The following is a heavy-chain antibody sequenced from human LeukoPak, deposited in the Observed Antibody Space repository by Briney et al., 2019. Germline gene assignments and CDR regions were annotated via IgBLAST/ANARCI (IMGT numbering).Heavy chain of an antibody. J-gene: IGHJ3*02. CDR2: ISYDGSNK. Sequence: GGSLRLSCAASGFTFSSYGMHWVRQAPGKGLEGVAVISYDGSNKYYADSVKGRFTISRDNSKNTLYLQMNSLRAEDTAVYYCARLYSSSNLDIWGQGTMVTVSS. V-gene: IGHV3-33*01. D-gene: IGHD6-13*01. CDR1: GFTFSSYG. CDR3: ARLYSSSNLDI.